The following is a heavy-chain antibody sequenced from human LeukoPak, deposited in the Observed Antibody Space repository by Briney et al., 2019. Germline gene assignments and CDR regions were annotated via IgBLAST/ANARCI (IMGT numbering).Heavy chain of an antibody. V-gene: IGHV4-39*01. D-gene: IGHD6-6*01. Sequence: SETLSLTCTVSGGSISSSTHYWGWIRQPPGQGLEWIGSIHYSGSTYYNASLKSRVTISVDTSKNQFSLKLNSVTAADTAVYYCASPSSGSSTYDYWGQGTLVTVSS. CDR2: IHYSGST. J-gene: IGHJ4*02. CDR3: ASPSSGSSTYDY. CDR1: GGSISSSTHY.